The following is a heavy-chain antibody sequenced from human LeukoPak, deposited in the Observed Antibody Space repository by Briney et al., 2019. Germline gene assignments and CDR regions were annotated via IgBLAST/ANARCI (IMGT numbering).Heavy chain of an antibody. J-gene: IGHJ4*02. V-gene: IGHV3-9*01. CDR1: GFTFDDYA. Sequence: GGSLRLSCAASGFTFDDYAMHWVRQAPGKGLEWVSGISWNSGSIGYADSVKGRFTISRDNAKNSLYLQMNSLRPEDTALYYCAKGMYSYASPFDYWGQGTLVTVSS. CDR3: AKGMYSYASPFDY. CDR2: ISWNSGSI. D-gene: IGHD3-16*01.